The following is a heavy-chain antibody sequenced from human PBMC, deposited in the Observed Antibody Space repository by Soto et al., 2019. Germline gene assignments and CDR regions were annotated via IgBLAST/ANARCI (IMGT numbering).Heavy chain of an antibody. D-gene: IGHD3-3*01. J-gene: IGHJ3*02. CDR2: MNPNSGNT. V-gene: IGHV1-8*01. CDR1: GYTFTSYD. CDR3: ARSYYDFWSGYDAFDI. Sequence: ASVKVSCKASGYTFTSYDINWVRQATGQGLEWMGWMNPNSGNTGYAQKFQGRVTMTRNTSISTAYMELSSLRSEDTAVYYCARSYYDFWSGYDAFDIWAQGKMVTVSS.